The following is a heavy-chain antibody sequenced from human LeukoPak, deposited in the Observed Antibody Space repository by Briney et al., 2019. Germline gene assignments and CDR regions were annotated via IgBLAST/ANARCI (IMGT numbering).Heavy chain of an antibody. Sequence: SETLSLTCTVSGGSISSGSYYWRWIRQPAGKGLEWIGRIYTSGSTNYNPSLKSRVTISVDTSKNQFSLKLSSVTAADTAVYYCARHRGVTLDYWGQGTLVTVSS. D-gene: IGHD3-10*01. CDR2: IYTSGST. J-gene: IGHJ4*02. V-gene: IGHV4-61*02. CDR3: ARHRGVTLDY. CDR1: GGSISSGSYY.